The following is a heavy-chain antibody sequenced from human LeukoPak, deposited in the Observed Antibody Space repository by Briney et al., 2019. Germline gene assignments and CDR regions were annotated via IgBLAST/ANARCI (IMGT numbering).Heavy chain of an antibody. CDR3: ATQYLGYDY. V-gene: IGHV4-34*01. CDR1: GGSFSGYY. J-gene: IGHJ4*02. D-gene: IGHD2/OR15-2a*01. Sequence: SETLSLTCAVYGGSFSGYYWSWIRQPLGKGLEWIGEINHSGSTNYNPSLKSRVTISVDTSKNQFSLKLSSVTAADTAVYYCATQYLGYDYWGQGTLVTVSS. CDR2: INHSGST.